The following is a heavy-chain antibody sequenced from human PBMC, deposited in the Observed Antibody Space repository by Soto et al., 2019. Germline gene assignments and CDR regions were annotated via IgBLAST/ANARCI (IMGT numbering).Heavy chain of an antibody. D-gene: IGHD3-10*01. CDR3: ARELRFGEDYYGMDV. CDR2: IYYSGST. Sequence: QVQLQESGPGLMKPSQTLSLTCTVSGGSISSGGYYWNWIRQHPGKGLEWIGYIYYSGSTYYNPSLKSRVTISVDTSKNQFSLKLSSVTAADTAVYYCARELRFGEDYYGMDVWGQGTTVTFSS. CDR1: GGSISSGGYY. J-gene: IGHJ6*02. V-gene: IGHV4-31*03.